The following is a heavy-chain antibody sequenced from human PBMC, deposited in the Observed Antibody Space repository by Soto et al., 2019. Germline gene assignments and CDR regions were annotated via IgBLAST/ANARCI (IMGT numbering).Heavy chain of an antibody. V-gene: IGHV1-69*06. Sequence: QVQLVQSGAEVKKPGSSVNVSCKASGGTFSSYAISWVRQAPGQGLEWMGAIIPILKTTNYAQKFQGRVTITADTSTSTAYMELSSLRSEDTAVYFCARDLAGDYWGQEPWSPSPQ. CDR1: GGTFSSYA. CDR2: IIPILKTT. J-gene: IGHJ4*01. CDR3: ARDLAGDY.